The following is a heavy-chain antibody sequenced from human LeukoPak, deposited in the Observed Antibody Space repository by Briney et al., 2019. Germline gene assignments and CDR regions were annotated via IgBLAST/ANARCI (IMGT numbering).Heavy chain of an antibody. V-gene: IGHV1-46*01. CDR3: AREIGPIQLHLWGSAFDY. CDR1: GYTFTSYY. Sequence: ASVKVSCKASGYTFTSYYMHWVRQAPGQGLEWMGIINPSGGSTNYAQKFQGRVTMTRDTSTNTVYMELSSLRSEDTAVYYCAREIGPIQLHLWGSAFDYWGQGTLVTVSS. CDR2: INPSGGST. J-gene: IGHJ4*02. D-gene: IGHD5-18*01.